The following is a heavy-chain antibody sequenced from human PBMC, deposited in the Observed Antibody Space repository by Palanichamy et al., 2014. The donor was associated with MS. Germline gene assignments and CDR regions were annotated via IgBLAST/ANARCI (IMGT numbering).Heavy chain of an antibody. Sequence: QVQLQESGPGLVKPSQTLSLTCTVSGGSISSGSYYWSWIRQPAGKGLEWIGRIYTSGSTNYNPSLKSRVTISVDTSKNQFSLKLSSVTAADTAVYYCARGRIFYGSGSRNWFDPWGQGTLVTVSS. J-gene: IGHJ5*02. CDR1: GGSISSGSYY. CDR3: ARGRIFYGSGSRNWFDP. V-gene: IGHV4-61*02. D-gene: IGHD3-10*01. CDR2: IYTSGST.